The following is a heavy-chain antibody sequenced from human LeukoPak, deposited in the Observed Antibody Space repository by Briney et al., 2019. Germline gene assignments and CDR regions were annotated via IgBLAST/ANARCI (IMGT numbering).Heavy chain of an antibody. J-gene: IGHJ4*02. V-gene: IGHV3-30*03. Sequence: GGSLRLSCAASGFTFSSYGMHWVRQAPGKGLEWVAVISYDGSNKYYADSVKGRFTISRDNSKNALYLQMNSLRAEDTAVYYCEAAGKGDYWGQGTLVTVSS. CDR3: EAAGKGDY. D-gene: IGHD6-13*01. CDR1: GFTFSSYG. CDR2: ISYDGSNK.